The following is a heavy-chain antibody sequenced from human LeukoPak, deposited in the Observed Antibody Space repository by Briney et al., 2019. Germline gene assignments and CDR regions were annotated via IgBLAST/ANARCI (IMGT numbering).Heavy chain of an antibody. CDR2: IYSGGST. Sequence: PGGSLRLSCAASGFTVSSNYMSWVRQAPGKGLEWVSVIYSGGSTYYADSVKGRFTISRDNSKNTLYLQMNSLRAEDTAVYYCARGLRYSSGWHYFDYWGQGTLVTVSS. D-gene: IGHD6-19*01. V-gene: IGHV3-66*01. CDR1: GFTVSSNY. CDR3: ARGLRYSSGWHYFDY. J-gene: IGHJ4*02.